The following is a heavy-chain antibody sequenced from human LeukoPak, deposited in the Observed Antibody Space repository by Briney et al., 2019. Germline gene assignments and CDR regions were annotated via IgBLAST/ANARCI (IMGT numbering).Heavy chain of an antibody. CDR1: GDSISTSSYY. CDR3: ARSYYYDYRQIDY. CDR2: IYYSGST. V-gene: IGHV4-39*01. Sequence: PSETLSLTCTVSGDSISTSSYYWGWIRQPPGKGLEWLGSIYYSGSTYYNPSLKSRVTVSVDTSKNQFSLNLYSVTAADTAVFYCARSYYYDYRQIDYWGQGTLVTVSS. J-gene: IGHJ4*02. D-gene: IGHD3-22*01.